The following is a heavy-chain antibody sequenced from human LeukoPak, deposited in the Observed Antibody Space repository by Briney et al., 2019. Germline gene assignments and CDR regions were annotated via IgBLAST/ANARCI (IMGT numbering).Heavy chain of an antibody. D-gene: IGHD2-2*01. CDR1: GYTFTDYY. CDR2: MNPNRGGI. Sequence: GASVKVSCKASGYTFTDYYIHWVRQAPGQGLEWMGWMNPNRGGINSAQKFQGRVTMTRDTSTSTVYMELSSLRSEDTAVYYCARGLQLRKPPFDPWGQGTLVTVSS. CDR3: ARGLQLRKPPFDP. J-gene: IGHJ5*02. V-gene: IGHV1-2*02.